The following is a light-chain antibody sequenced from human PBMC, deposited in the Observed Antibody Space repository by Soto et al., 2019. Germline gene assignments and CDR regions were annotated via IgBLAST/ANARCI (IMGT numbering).Light chain of an antibody. V-gene: IGKV1-5*03. J-gene: IGKJ1*01. CDR1: QTISNW. CDR2: EAS. Sequence: DIQMTQSPSILSASLGDRVTITCRASQTISNWLAWYQQKPGKAPKVLIYEASILESGVPSRFSGSGSGTEFSLTISSLQADDFATYYCQRYNGTFGQGTKVEVK. CDR3: QRYNGT.